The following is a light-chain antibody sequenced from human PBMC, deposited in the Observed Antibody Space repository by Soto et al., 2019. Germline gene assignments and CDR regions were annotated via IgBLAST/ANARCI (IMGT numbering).Light chain of an antibody. V-gene: IGKV1-12*01. CDR2: TAS. J-gene: IGKJ5*01. CDR1: QGVSTW. CDR3: QQAASFPVT. Sequence: QSQYSGAPSVVDKATIICRASQGVSTWLAWYQQKPGKAPNLLIYTASSLQSGVPSRFSGSGSGTDFTLTLHGLQPEEFATYYCQQAASFPVTFGQGTRLEIK.